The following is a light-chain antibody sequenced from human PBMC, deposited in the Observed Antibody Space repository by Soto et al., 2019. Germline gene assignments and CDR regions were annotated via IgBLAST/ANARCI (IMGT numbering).Light chain of an antibody. V-gene: IGKV3-11*01. J-gene: IGKJ3*01. CDR3: QQRSNWHT. Sequence: EIVLTQSPATLSLSPGERATLSCRASQSVSSYLAWYQQKPGQAPRLLIYDASNRATGIPARFSGSGSGTDSTLTISSLEPEDFAVYYCQQRSNWHTFGPGTKVDIK. CDR1: QSVSSY. CDR2: DAS.